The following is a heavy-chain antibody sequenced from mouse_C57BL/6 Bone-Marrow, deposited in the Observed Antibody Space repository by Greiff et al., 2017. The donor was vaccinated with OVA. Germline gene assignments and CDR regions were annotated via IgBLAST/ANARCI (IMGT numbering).Heavy chain of an antibody. V-gene: IGHV1-72*01. CDR2: IDPNSGGT. D-gene: IGHD1-1*01. CDR3: ARAVITTVPSSLYAMDY. Sequence: QVQLQQPGAELVKPGASVKLSCKASGYTFTSYWMHWVKQRPGRGLEWIGRIDPNSGGTKYNEKFKSKATLTVDKPSSTAYMQLSILTSEDSAVYCCARAVITTVPSSLYAMDYWGQGTSVTVSS. J-gene: IGHJ4*01. CDR1: GYTFTSYW.